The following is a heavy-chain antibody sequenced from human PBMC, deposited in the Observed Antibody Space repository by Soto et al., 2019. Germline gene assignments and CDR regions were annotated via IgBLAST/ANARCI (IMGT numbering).Heavy chain of an antibody. D-gene: IGHD2-15*01. CDR2: INPSGGRT. Sequence: EVQLLESGGGLVQAGGSLRLSCAPSGFTFRNFAMSWVRQAPGKGLEWLSTINPSGGRTYSVDSVKGRFTISRDNSKNTLYLQMNSLRVHDTAVYYCANLGYWSGSTCPLQHWGQGTLFTFSS. CDR1: GFTFRNFA. J-gene: IGHJ1*01. CDR3: ANLGYWSGSTCPLQH. V-gene: IGHV3-23*01.